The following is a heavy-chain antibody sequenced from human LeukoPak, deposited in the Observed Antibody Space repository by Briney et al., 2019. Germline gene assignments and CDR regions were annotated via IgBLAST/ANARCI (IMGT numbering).Heavy chain of an antibody. CDR1: GFTFDDYA. CDR3: AKRDF. CDR2: ISWNSGSI. V-gene: IGHV3-9*01. J-gene: IGHJ4*02. Sequence: PGGSLRLSCAASGFTFDDYAMHWVRQAPGKGLEWVSGISWNSGSIGYADSVKGRFTISRDNSKNTLFLQMNSLRADDTAIYYCAKRDFWGQGTLVTVSS.